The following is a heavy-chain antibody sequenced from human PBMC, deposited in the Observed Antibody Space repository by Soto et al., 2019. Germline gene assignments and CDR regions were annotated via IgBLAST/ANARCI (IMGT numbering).Heavy chain of an antibody. CDR1: GGSISSSSYY. J-gene: IGHJ6*03. CDR3: ARVETGDYNYYYYYYYMDV. V-gene: IGHV4-39*07. CDR2: IYYSGST. Sequence: SETLSLTCTVSGGSISSSSYYWGWIRQPPGKGLEWIGSIYYSGSTYYNPSLKSGVTISVDTSKNKFSLKLSSVTAADTAVYYCARVETGDYNYYYYYYYMDVWGKGTTVTVSS. D-gene: IGHD7-27*01.